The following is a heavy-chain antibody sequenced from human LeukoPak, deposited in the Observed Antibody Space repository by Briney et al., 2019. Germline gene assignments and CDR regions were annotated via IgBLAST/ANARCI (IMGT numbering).Heavy chain of an antibody. CDR1: GFTFDDYG. Sequence: GGSLRLSCAASGFTFDDYGMSWVRQAPGKGLEWVSGINWNGGSTGYADSVKGRFTISRDNAKNSLYLQMNSLRAEDTALYYCARVGASSWYGYFDYWGQGTLVTVSS. CDR3: ARVGASSWYGYFDY. D-gene: IGHD6-13*01. CDR2: INWNGGST. V-gene: IGHV3-20*04. J-gene: IGHJ4*02.